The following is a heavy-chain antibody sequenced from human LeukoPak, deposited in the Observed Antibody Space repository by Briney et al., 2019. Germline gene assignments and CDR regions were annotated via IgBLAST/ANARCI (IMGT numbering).Heavy chain of an antibody. CDR1: GFTFSSYG. V-gene: IGHV3-30*18. CDR3: AKDLWYCSGGSCYTFDY. J-gene: IGHJ4*02. D-gene: IGHD2-15*01. CDR2: ISFDGSKN. Sequence: PGGSLRLSCAASGFTFSSYGMHWVRQAPGKGLEWVAVISFDGSKNYYEDSVKGRFTISRDNSKNTLYVQMNSLRAEDTAVYYCAKDLWYCSGGSCYTFDYWGQGTLVTVPS.